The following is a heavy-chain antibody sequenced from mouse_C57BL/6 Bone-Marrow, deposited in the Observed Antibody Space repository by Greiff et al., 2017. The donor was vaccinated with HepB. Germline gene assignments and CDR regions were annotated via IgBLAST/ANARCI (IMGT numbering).Heavy chain of an antibody. V-gene: IGHV1-54*01. D-gene: IGHD1-1*01. CDR2: INPGSGGT. J-gene: IGHJ2*01. Sequence: VKVVESGAELVRPGTSVKVSCKASGYAFTNYLIEWVKQRPGQGLEWIGVINPGSGGTNYNEKFKGKATLTADKSSSTAYMQLSSLTSEDSAVYFCARRGLLRFYYFDYWGQGTTLTVSS. CDR3: ARRGLLRFYYFDY. CDR1: GYAFTNYL.